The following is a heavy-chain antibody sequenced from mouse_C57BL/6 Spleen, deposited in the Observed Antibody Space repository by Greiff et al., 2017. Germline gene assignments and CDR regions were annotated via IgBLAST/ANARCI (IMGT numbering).Heavy chain of an antibody. V-gene: IGHV1-55*01. CDR2: IYPGSGST. CDR3: ARLGNYYGSRDAMDY. Sequence: QVQLQQPGAELVKPGASVKMSCKASGYTFTSYWITWVKQRPGQGLEWIGEIYPGSGSTNYNEKFKSKATLTVDTSSSTAYMQLSSLTSEDSAVYSCARLGNYYGSRDAMDYWGQGTSVTVSS. D-gene: IGHD1-1*01. J-gene: IGHJ4*01. CDR1: GYTFTSYW.